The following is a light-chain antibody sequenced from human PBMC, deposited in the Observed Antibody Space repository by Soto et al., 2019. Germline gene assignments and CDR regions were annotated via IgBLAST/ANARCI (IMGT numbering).Light chain of an antibody. V-gene: IGLV2-14*03. Sequence: QSALTQPASGSGSPGQSITISCTGTSSDVGAYNYVSWYQHHPGKAPKLMIYDVSNRPSGVSNRFSGSKSGNTAALTISGLQAEDEADYYCNSFTTSSTRVFGGGTKLTVL. CDR1: SSDVGAYNY. J-gene: IGLJ2*01. CDR3: NSFTTSSTRV. CDR2: DVS.